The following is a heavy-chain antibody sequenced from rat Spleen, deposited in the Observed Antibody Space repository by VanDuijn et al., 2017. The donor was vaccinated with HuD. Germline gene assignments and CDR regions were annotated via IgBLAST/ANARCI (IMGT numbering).Heavy chain of an antibody. CDR2: ISYDGSST. Sequence: EVQLVESDGGLVQPGRSLKLSYAASGFTFSDYYMAWVRQAPTKGLEWVATISYDGSSTYYRDSVKGRFTISRDNAKSTLYLQMDSLRSEDTATYYCARGYYDGSYYPDYWGQGVMVTVSS. CDR1: GFTFSDYY. D-gene: IGHD1-12*02. J-gene: IGHJ2*01. V-gene: IGHV5-29*01. CDR3: ARGYYDGSYYPDY.